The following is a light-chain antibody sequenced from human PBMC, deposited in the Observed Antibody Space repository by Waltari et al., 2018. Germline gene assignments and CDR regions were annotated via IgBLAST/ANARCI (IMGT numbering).Light chain of an antibody. V-gene: IGKV1-27*01. J-gene: IGKJ1*01. Sequence: DIQMTKSPSSLFASVGDRVTITCRASQGIRNSLAWYQQKPGRVPQLLIYDASTLQSGVPSRFSGSGSGTDFTLTIRSLQPEDVATYFCQKYSSAPPTFGQGTKVEIK. CDR1: QGIRNS. CDR2: DAS. CDR3: QKYSSAPPT.